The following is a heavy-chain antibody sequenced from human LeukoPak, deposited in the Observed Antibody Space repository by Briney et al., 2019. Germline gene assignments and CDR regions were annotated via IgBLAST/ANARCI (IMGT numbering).Heavy chain of an antibody. CDR1: GGSISSSSYY. CDR2: IYYSGST. D-gene: IGHD1-26*01. CDR3: ARGPSWDYFDY. Sequence: SETLSLTCTVSGGSISSSSYYWGWIRQPPGKGLEWIGYIYYSGSTFYNPSLKSRVTISVDTSKNQFSLKLSSVTAADTAVYYCARGPSWDYFDYWGQGTLVTVSS. V-gene: IGHV4-30-4*08. J-gene: IGHJ4*02.